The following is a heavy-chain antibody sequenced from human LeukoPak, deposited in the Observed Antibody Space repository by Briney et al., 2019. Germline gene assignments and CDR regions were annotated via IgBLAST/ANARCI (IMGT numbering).Heavy chain of an antibody. Sequence: GGSLRLSCAASGFTFSSYSMNWVRQAPGKGLEWVSSISSSSSYIYYADSVKGRFTISRDNAKNSLYLQMNSLRAEDTAVYYCARDLGTIFGPSYYYYGMDVWGQGTTVTVSS. D-gene: IGHD3-3*01. CDR3: ARDLGTIFGPSYYYYGMDV. V-gene: IGHV3-21*01. CDR1: GFTFSSYS. J-gene: IGHJ6*02. CDR2: ISSSSSYI.